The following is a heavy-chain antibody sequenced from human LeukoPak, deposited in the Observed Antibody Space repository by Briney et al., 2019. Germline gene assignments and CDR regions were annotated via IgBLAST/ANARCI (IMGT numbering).Heavy chain of an antibody. CDR2: ISWNSGSI. D-gene: IGHD3-3*01. J-gene: IGHJ4*02. CDR1: GFTFDDYA. Sequence: GGSLRLSCAASGFTFDDYAMHWVRQAPGKGLEWVSGISWNSGSIGYADSVKGRFTISRGNAKNSLYLQMKSLRAEDTALYYCAKVYYDFWSGYDYWGQGTLVTVSS. V-gene: IGHV3-9*01. CDR3: AKVYYDFWSGYDY.